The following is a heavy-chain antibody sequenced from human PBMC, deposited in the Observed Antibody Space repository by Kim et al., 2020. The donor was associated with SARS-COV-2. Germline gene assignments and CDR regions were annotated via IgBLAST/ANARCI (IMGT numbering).Heavy chain of an antibody. CDR1: GGSFSGYY. D-gene: IGHD3-10*01. Sequence: SETLSLTCAVYGGSFSGYYWSWIRQPPGKGLEWIGEINHSGSTNYNPSLKSRVTILVDTSKNQFSMKLSSVTAADTAVYYCARGNYYGSGRTGRNFEYWG. CDR3: ARGNYYGSGRTGRNFEY. V-gene: IGHV4-34*01. J-gene: IGHJ4*01. CDR2: INHSGST.